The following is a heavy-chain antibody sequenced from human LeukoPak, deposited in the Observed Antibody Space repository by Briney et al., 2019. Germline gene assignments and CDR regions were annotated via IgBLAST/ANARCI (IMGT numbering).Heavy chain of an antibody. CDR1: GFTSSSYW. V-gene: IGHV3-7*04. CDR3: ARARVYTSSIFNH. D-gene: IGHD6-6*01. Sequence: GGSLRLSCAASGFTSSSYWMSWVRQAPGKGLEWVANIKQDGSEKYYVDSVKGRFTISRDNAKNSVYLQMNSLRVEDTAVYYCARARVYTSSIFNHWGQGTRVTVSS. J-gene: IGHJ4*02. CDR2: IKQDGSEK.